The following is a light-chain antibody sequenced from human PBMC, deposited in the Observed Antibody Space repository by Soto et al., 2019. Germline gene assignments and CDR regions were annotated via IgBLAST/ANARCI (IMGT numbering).Light chain of an antibody. Sequence: EIVMTQSPATLSVSPGARAPLSCGASQSVSSNLAWYQQKPGQAPRLLIYGASTRATGIPARFSGSGSGTEFTLTISSLQSEDFAVYYCQQYNNWPRTFGQGTKVDIK. V-gene: IGKV3-15*01. CDR1: QSVSSN. CDR3: QQYNNWPRT. J-gene: IGKJ1*01. CDR2: GAS.